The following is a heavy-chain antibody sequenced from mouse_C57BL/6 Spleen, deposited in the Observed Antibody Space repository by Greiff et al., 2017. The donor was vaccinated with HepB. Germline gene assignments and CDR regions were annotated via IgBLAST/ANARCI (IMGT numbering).Heavy chain of an antibody. V-gene: IGHV1-50*01. CDR1: GYTFTSYW. D-gene: IGHD3-2*02. Sequence: QVQLQQPGAELVKPGASVKLSCKASGYTFTSYWMQWVKQRPGQGLEWIGEIDPSDSYTNYNQKFKGKATLTVDTSSSTAYMQLSSLTSEDSAVYYCARRTAQATVAYWGQGTLVTVSA. J-gene: IGHJ3*01. CDR3: ARRTAQATVAY. CDR2: IDPSDSYT.